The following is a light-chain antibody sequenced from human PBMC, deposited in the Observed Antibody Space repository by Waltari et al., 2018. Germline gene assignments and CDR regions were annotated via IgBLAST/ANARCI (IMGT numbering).Light chain of an antibody. Sequence: DIQLTQSPSFLSASVGDRVTITCRASQGIGSYLAWYQQQPGKAPKLLIYAASTLQSGVPSRFSGSGSGTEFTLTISSLQPEDFATYYCQQLNSYPHTFGRGTKLEIK. CDR1: QGIGSY. J-gene: IGKJ2*01. CDR2: AAS. CDR3: QQLNSYPHT. V-gene: IGKV1-9*01.